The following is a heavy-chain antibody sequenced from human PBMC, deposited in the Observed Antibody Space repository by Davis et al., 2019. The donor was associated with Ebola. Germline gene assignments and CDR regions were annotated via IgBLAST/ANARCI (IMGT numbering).Heavy chain of an antibody. D-gene: IGHD2-8*01. Sequence: PGGSLRLSCAASGFTFSSYAMHWVRQAPGKGLEWVAVISYDGSNKYYADSVKGRFTISRDNSKNTLYLQMNSLRPEDTAVYYCAKAFMYGGDYWGQGTLVTVSS. V-gene: IGHV3-30-3*01. CDR3: AKAFMYGGDY. CDR2: ISYDGSNK. J-gene: IGHJ4*02. CDR1: GFTFSSYA.